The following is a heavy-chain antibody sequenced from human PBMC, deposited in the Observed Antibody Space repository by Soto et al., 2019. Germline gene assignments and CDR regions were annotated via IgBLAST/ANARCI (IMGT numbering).Heavy chain of an antibody. CDR2: IIPIFGTA. Sequence: SVKVSCKASGGTFSSYAISWVRQAPGQGLEWMGGIIPIFGTANYAQKSQGRVTITADKSTSTAYMELSSLRSEDTAVYYCARVLPTYGSGSYYNTNWFDPWGQGTLVTVSS. V-gene: IGHV1-69*06. CDR1: GGTFSSYA. CDR3: ARVLPTYGSGSYYNTNWFDP. J-gene: IGHJ5*02. D-gene: IGHD3-10*01.